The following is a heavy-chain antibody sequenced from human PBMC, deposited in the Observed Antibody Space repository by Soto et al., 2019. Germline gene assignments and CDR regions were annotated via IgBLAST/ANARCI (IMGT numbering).Heavy chain of an antibody. V-gene: IGHV3-23*01. J-gene: IGHJ1*01. CDR1: GFTFSNYA. D-gene: IGHD1-26*01. Sequence: GGSLRLSCAASGFTFSNYAMSWVRQAPGKGLEWVSAISASGGGTYYADPVKGRFTISRDSSKNTLYLQMNSLRAEDTAVYYCAKDPRVGATAAEYFPYWGQGTLVTVSS. CDR3: AKDPRVGATAAEYFPY. CDR2: ISASGGGT.